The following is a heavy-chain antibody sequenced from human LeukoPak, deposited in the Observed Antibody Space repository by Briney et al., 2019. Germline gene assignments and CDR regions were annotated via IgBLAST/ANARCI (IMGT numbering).Heavy chain of an antibody. J-gene: IGHJ3*01. CDR3: TRDWRNMGFDV. V-gene: IGHV3-48*01. D-gene: IGHD1-14*01. Sequence: GGSLRLSCAASGFTFSSYSMNWVRQAPGKGLEWVSYISSSSSTIYYADSVKGRFTISRDNAKNSLYLQMDSLRAEDTAVYYCTRDWRNMGFDVWGQGTMVTVSS. CDR2: ISSSSSTI. CDR1: GFTFSSYS.